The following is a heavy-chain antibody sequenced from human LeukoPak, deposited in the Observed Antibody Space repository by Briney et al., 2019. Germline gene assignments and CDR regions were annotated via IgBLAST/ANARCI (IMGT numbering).Heavy chain of an antibody. D-gene: IGHD2-8*01. J-gene: IGHJ4*02. Sequence: GGSLRLSCVGSGFSFCSFAMSWVRQAPGMGLEWVSTVSGGGAYTYYADSVKGRFTVSRDDSKSMHFLQMNSLRPEDTALYFCAKRITVSAGYYLDSWGQGTLVTVSS. CDR2: VSGGGAYT. CDR1: GFSFCSFA. V-gene: IGHV3-23*01. CDR3: AKRITVSAGYYLDS.